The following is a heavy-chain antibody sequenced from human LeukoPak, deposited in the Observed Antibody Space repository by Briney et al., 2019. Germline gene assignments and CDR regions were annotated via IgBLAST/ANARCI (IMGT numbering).Heavy chain of an antibody. CDR3: ARGLVYSYGYDNWFDP. CDR1: GGSISSSNW. Sequence: SGTLSLTCAVSGGSISSSNWWSWVRQPPGKGLEWIGEIYHSGSTNYNPSLKSRVTISVDKSKNQFSLKLSSVTAADTAVYYCARGLVYSYGYDNWFDPWGQGTLVTVSS. D-gene: IGHD5-18*01. V-gene: IGHV4-4*02. J-gene: IGHJ5*02. CDR2: IYHSGST.